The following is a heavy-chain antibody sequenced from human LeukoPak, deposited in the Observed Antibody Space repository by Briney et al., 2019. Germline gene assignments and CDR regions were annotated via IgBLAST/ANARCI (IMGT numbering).Heavy chain of an antibody. CDR1: GFTFSSYG. V-gene: IGHV3-23*01. CDR3: AKDPRYSSTDLLYYYYYMDV. D-gene: IGHD6-13*01. CDR2: ISGSGGST. J-gene: IGHJ6*03. Sequence: GGSLRLSCAASGFTFSSYGMSWVRQAPGKGLEWVSAISGSGGSTYYADSVKGRFAISRDNSKNTLYLQMNSLRAEDTAVYYCAKDPRYSSTDLLYYYYYMDVWGKGTTVTVSS.